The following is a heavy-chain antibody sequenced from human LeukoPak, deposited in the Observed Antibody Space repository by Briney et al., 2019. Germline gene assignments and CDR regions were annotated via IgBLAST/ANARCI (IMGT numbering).Heavy chain of an antibody. CDR1: GFAFDDFA. CDR3: SRNGPVDFDY. V-gene: IGHV3-49*04. Sequence: GGSLRLSCTTSGFAFDDFAMSWVRQPAGKGLEWVGFIRRRAYGGAAEYAASVKGRFIISRDDSKGIAYLQMNSLKTEDTAVYYCSRNGPVDFDYWGHGSRVIVS. CDR2: IRRRAYGGAA. J-gene: IGHJ4*01.